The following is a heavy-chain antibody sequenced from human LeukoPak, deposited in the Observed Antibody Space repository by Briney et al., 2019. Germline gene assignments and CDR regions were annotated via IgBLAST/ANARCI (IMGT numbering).Heavy chain of an antibody. CDR2: ISSSGSTI. J-gene: IGHJ4*02. V-gene: IGHV3-48*03. CDR3: VSTFSSGWYYFDY. Sequence: GGSLRLSCAGSGFTFSSYEMNWVRQAPGKGLEWVSYISSSGSTIYYADSVKGRFTISRDNAKNSLYLQMNSLRAEDTAVYYCVSTFSSGWYYFDYWGQGTLVAVSS. CDR1: GFTFSSYE. D-gene: IGHD6-19*01.